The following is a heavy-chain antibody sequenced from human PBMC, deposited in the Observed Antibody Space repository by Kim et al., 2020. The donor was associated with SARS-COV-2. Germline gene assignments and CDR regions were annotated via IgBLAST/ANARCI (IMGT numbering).Heavy chain of an antibody. J-gene: IGHJ6*02. Sequence: GGSLRLSCAASGFTFSSYAMSWVRQAPGKGLEWVSAISGSGGSTYYADSVKGRFTISRDNSKNTLYLQMNSLRAEDTAVYYCAKDPSYGLGGYYYYGMDVWGQGTTVTVSS. CDR3: AKDPSYGLGGYYYYGMDV. CDR1: GFTFSSYA. CDR2: ISGSGGST. V-gene: IGHV3-23*01. D-gene: IGHD1-26*01.